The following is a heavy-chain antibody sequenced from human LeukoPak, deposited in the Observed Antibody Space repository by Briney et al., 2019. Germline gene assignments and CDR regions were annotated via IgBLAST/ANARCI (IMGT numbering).Heavy chain of an antibody. CDR3: ATYCSSTSCYSREPYYYYYGMDV. CDR1: GYTLTELS. J-gene: IGHJ6*02. D-gene: IGHD2-2*01. V-gene: IGHV1-24*01. Sequence: ASVKVSCKVSGYTLTELSMHWVRQAPGKGLEWMGGFDPEDGETIYAQKFQGRVTMTEDTSTDTAYMELSSLRSEDTAVYYCATYCSSTSCYSREPYYYYYGMDVWGQGTTVTVSS. CDR2: FDPEDGET.